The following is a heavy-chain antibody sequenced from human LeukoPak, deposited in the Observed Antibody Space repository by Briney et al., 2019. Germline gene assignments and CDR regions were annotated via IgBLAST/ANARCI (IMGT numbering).Heavy chain of an antibody. J-gene: IGHJ5*02. CDR1: GGSFTYYY. Sequence: SETLTLTCGVDGGSFTYYYWTWIRQPPGRGLEWIGEINHSGSTNYNPSLKSRITISMDTSRNQFSLKMTSVTAADTAMYYCARGPRAPAAMPALRAKGWLDPWGQGTLVTVSS. CDR3: ARGPRAPAAMPALRAKGWLDP. V-gene: IGHV4-34*01. CDR2: INHSGST. D-gene: IGHD2-2*01.